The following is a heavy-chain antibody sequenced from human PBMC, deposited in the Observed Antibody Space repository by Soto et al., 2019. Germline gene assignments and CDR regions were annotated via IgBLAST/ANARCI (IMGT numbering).Heavy chain of an antibody. CDR2: ISYDGSNK. CDR1: GFTFSSYA. J-gene: IGHJ2*01. D-gene: IGHD5-18*01. Sequence: QVQLVESGGGVVQPGRSLRLSCAASGFTFSSYAMHWVRQAPGKGLEWVAVISYDGSNKYYADSVKGRFTISRDNSKNTLYLQMNGLRAEDTAVYYCARAPLWGTAMFLWSFDLWGRGTLVTVSS. CDR3: ARAPLWGTAMFLWSFDL. V-gene: IGHV3-30-3*01.